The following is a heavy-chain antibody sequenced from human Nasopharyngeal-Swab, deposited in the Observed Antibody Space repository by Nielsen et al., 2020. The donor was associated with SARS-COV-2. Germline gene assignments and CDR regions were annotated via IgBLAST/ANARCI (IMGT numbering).Heavy chain of an antibody. CDR1: GGSFSVHQ. J-gene: IGHJ6*02. Sequence: SQTLSLTCAVHGGSFSVHQRNWIRHSPETGLEWLGEIPESGSASFQPSLKGRVTFSLDTSKIQFSLKMTSLTAADTAVYYCARGAESTTPHYVHYGLDVWGQGTTVTVSS. V-gene: IGHV4-34*01. D-gene: IGHD4-17*01. CDR3: ARGAESTTPHYVHYGLDV. CDR2: IPESGSA.